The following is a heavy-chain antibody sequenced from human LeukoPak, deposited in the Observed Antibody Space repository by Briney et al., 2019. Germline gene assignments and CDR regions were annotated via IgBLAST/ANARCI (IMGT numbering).Heavy chain of an antibody. V-gene: IGHV4-39*01. D-gene: IGHD3-3*01. Sequence: SETLSLTCTVSGGSISSSSYYWGWIRQPPGKGLEWIGSIYYSGSTYYNPSLKSRVTISVDTSKNQFSLKLSSVTAADTAVYYCARGSFGGVATLLYNAFDIWGQGTMVTVSS. CDR2: IYYSGST. CDR1: GGSISSSSYY. J-gene: IGHJ3*02. CDR3: ARGSFGGVATLLYNAFDI.